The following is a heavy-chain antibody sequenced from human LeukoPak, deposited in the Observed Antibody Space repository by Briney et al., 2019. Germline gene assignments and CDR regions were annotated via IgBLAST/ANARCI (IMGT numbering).Heavy chain of an antibody. Sequence: SETLSLTCTVSGGSISTYYWSWIRQPAGKGLEWIGRIYTSGSTNYNPSLKSRVTISVDTSKNQFSLKLSSVTAADTAVYYCARSGYSSSWHIYYYYYMDVWGKGTTVTVSS. CDR3: ARSGYSSSWHIYYYYYMDV. V-gene: IGHV4-4*07. CDR1: GGSISTYY. D-gene: IGHD6-13*01. J-gene: IGHJ6*03. CDR2: IYTSGST.